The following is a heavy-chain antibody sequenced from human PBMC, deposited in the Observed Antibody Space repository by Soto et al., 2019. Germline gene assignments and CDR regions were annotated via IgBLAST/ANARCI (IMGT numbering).Heavy chain of an antibody. V-gene: IGHV1-2*02. CDR1: GYTFTDYF. J-gene: IGHJ5*02. D-gene: IGHD3-3*01. CDR3: ARVTMKAGNWFDP. Sequence: ASVKVSCKASGYTFTDYFIHWVRQAPGQGFEWMGWINPNSRGTNYAPKFQGRVTMTRDTSNSTAYMELRGLRSDDTAVYYCARVTMKAGNWFDPWGQGTLATVSS. CDR2: INPNSRGT.